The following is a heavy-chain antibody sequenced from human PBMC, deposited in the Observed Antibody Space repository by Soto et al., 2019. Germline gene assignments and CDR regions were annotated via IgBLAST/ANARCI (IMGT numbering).Heavy chain of an antibody. J-gene: IGHJ4*02. V-gene: IGHV1-69*02. CDR1: VCAISGYI. D-gene: IGHD2-15*01. CDR3: ARLRYCSGGSCYPTYFDY. Sequence: SVKGSCKGAVCAISGYISSRGRQTPGQGLEWMGRIIPILGIANYAQKFQGRVTITADKSTSTAYMELSSLRSEDTAVYYCARLRYCSGGSCYPTYFDYRGQGTLVTVSS. CDR2: IIPILGIA.